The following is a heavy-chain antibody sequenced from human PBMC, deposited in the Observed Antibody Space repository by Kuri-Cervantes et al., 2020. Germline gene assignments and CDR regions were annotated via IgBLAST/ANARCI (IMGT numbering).Heavy chain of an antibody. CDR2: ISSSSSYI. CDR1: GFTFSSYS. CDR3: AVQGGIAA. D-gene: IGHD6-13*01. Sequence: GESLKISCAASGFTFSSYSMNWVRQAPGKGLEWVSSISSSSSYIYYADSVKGRFTISRDNAKNSLYLQMNSLRAEDTAVCYCAVQGGIAAWGQGTLVTVSS. V-gene: IGHV3-21*01. J-gene: IGHJ5*02.